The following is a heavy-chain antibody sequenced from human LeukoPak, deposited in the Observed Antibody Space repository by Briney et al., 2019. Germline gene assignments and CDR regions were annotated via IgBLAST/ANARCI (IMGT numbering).Heavy chain of an antibody. D-gene: IGHD3-22*01. CDR3: ARGSCSSGYYCPQYFDY. J-gene: IGHJ4*02. CDR1: GGTFSNYG. Sequence: ASVKVSCKASGGTFSNYGISWVRQAPGQGLEWMGEIIPIFGTAHYTQKFQGRATITADESTTTAYMELSSLRSEDTAVYYCARGSCSSGYYCPQYFDYWGQGTLVTVSS. V-gene: IGHV1-69*13. CDR2: IIPIFGTA.